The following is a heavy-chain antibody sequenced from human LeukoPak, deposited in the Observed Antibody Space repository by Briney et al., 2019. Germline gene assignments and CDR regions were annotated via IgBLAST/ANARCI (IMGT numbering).Heavy chain of an antibody. V-gene: IGHV4-4*07. J-gene: IGHJ4*02. D-gene: IGHD3-9*01. CDR2: IYTSGST. CDR3: ARVPYDILTGYHFDY. CDR1: GGSISSYY. Sequence: SETLSLTCTVSGGSISSYYWSWIRQPAGKGLEWIGRIYTSGSTNYNPSLKSRVTMSVDTSKNQFSLKLSSVTAADTAVYYCARVPYDILTGYHFDYWGQGTLVTVSS.